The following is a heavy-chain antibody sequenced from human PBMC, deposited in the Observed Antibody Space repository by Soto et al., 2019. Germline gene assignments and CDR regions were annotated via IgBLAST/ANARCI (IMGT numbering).Heavy chain of an antibody. J-gene: IGHJ4*02. CDR2: IYYSGST. D-gene: IGHD1-26*01. V-gene: IGHV4-39*01. CDR3: ARQRWAAANFDY. CDR1: VGSISSTIYY. Sequence: SETLSLPCTVSVGSISSTIYYWGWIRQPPGKGLEWIGSIYYSGSTYYNPSLKSRVTISVDTSKNQFSLKLSSVTAADTAVYYCARQRWAAANFDYLVQGTLVTVS.